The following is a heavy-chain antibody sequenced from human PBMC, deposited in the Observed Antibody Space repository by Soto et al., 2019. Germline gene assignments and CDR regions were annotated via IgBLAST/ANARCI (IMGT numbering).Heavy chain of an antibody. CDR1: GGSFSGYY. Sequence: ETLSLTCAVYGGSFSGYYWSWIRQPPGKGLEWIGEINHSGSTNYNPSLKSRVTISVDTSKNQFSLKLSSVTAADTAVYYCARGPYSSSWYTRNWFDPWGQGTLVTVSS. CDR3: ARGPYSSSWYTRNWFDP. J-gene: IGHJ5*02. CDR2: INHSGST. V-gene: IGHV4-34*01. D-gene: IGHD6-13*01.